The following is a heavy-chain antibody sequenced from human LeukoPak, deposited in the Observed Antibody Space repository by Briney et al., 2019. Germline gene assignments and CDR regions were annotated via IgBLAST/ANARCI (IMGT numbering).Heavy chain of an antibody. CDR2: ISGSGGGT. Sequence: GGSLRLSCAASGFTFSSYAMSWVRQAPGKGLEWVSAISGSGGGTYYADSVKGRFTISRDNSKNTLYLQMNSLRAEDTAVYYCAGLIAAAGTGDYWGQGTLVTVSS. V-gene: IGHV3-23*01. CDR3: AGLIAAAGTGDY. CDR1: GFTFSSYA. J-gene: IGHJ4*02. D-gene: IGHD6-13*01.